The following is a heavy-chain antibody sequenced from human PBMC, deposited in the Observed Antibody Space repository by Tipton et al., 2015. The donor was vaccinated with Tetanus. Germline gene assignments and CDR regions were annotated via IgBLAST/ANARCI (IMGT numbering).Heavy chain of an antibody. CDR1: GVSISSDDYY. D-gene: IGHD2-2*02. CDR3: ASYNIPYYFDY. CDR2: IYHSGSA. V-gene: IGHV4-30-4*01. J-gene: IGHJ4*02. Sequence: TLSLTCTVSGVSISSDDYYWSWVRQSPGKGLEWIGYIYHSGSAYYKPSLNSRATISVDTSKNKFSLKLTSVTAADTAVYYCASYNIPYYFDYWGRGTLVTVSS.